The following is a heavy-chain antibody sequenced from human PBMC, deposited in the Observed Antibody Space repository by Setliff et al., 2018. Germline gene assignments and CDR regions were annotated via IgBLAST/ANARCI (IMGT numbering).Heavy chain of an antibody. CDR3: ARDTNYEGAYDS. Sequence: GESPKISCKASGYSFTTYWIAWVRQMPGKGLEWMGVIYPGDYDTSYSPSFQGRVTISVDKSSNTAYLQWSSLKASDTAMYYCARDTNYEGAYDSWGQGTLVTVSS. D-gene: IGHD3-3*01. CDR1: GYSFTTYW. CDR2: IYPGDYDT. V-gene: IGHV5-51*01. J-gene: IGHJ4*02.